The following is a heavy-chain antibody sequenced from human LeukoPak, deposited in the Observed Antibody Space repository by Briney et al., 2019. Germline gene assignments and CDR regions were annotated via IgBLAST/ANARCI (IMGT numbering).Heavy chain of an antibody. CDR1: GFTFSSYA. Sequence: GGSLRLSCAASGFTFSSYAMSWVRQAPGKGLEWVSAISGSGGSTYYADSVKGRFTISRDNSKNTLYQQMNSLRAEDTAVYYCAKALAYGSGSYSAFDIWGQGTMVTVSS. D-gene: IGHD3-10*01. J-gene: IGHJ3*02. V-gene: IGHV3-23*01. CDR2: ISGSGGST. CDR3: AKALAYGSGSYSAFDI.